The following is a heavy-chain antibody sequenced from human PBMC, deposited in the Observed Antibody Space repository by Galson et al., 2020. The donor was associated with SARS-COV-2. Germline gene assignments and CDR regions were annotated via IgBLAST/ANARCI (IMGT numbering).Heavy chain of an antibody. J-gene: IGHJ4*02. D-gene: IGHD2-21*02. V-gene: IGHV4-39*07. Sequence: SETLSLTCTVSGGSISSSSYYWGWIRQPPGKGLEWIASVSYSGGTYYNPSLKSRVSISIDTSRNQFSLKLSSVTAADAAVYYCARDPAAYCGGDCYTDYWGQGTLVTVSS. CDR2: VSYSGGT. CDR3: ARDPAAYCGGDCYTDY. CDR1: GGSISSSSYY.